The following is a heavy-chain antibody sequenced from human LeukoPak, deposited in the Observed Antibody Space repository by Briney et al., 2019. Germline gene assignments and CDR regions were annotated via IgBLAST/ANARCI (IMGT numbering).Heavy chain of an antibody. CDR1: GGSISSYY. J-gene: IGHJ4*02. CDR2: IYYIGST. Sequence: KPSETLSLTCTVSGGSISSYYWSWIRQPPGKGLEWSGYIYYIGSTNYNPSLKSRVTISVYTSKNQFSLKLSSLTAADTAVYYSAIVRRYYFDYWGQGTLVTVSS. CDR3: AIVRRYYFDY. V-gene: IGHV4-59*01.